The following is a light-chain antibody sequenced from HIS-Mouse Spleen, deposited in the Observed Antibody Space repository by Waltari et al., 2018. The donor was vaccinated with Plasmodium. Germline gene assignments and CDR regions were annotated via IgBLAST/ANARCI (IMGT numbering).Light chain of an antibody. CDR3: YSTDSSGNHRV. CDR1: ALPKKY. J-gene: IGLJ3*02. CDR2: EDS. Sequence: SYELTQPPSVSVSPGQTARITCSGDALPKKYAYWYQQKSRQAPVLVIYEDSKLPSGIPDRCAGSSAGTMATLTISGAQVEDEADYYCYSTDSSGNHRVFGGGTKLTVL. V-gene: IGLV3-10*01.